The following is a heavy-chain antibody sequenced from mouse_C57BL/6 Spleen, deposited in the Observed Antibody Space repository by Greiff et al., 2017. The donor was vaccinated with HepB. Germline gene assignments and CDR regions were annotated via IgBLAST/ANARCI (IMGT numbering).Heavy chain of an antibody. D-gene: IGHD2-3*01. CDR3: ARSDGYYADYYAMDY. CDR2: IDPANGNT. Sequence: VHVKQSVAELVRPGASVKLSCTASGFNIKNTYMHWVKQRPEQGLEWIGRIDPANGNTKYAPKFQGKATITADTSSNTAYLQLSSLTSEDTAIYYCARSDGYYADYYAMDYWGQGTSVTVSS. CDR1: GFNIKNTY. J-gene: IGHJ4*01. V-gene: IGHV14-3*01.